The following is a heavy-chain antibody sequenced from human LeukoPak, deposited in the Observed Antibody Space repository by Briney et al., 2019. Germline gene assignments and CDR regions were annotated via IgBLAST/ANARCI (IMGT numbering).Heavy chain of an antibody. V-gene: IGHV1-69*01. J-gene: IGHJ4*02. CDR3: ARDSRDGSQFFY. D-gene: IGHD5-24*01. Sequence: ASVKVSCKASGGTFSSYAISWVRQAPGQGLEWMGGIIPIFGTANYAQKFQGRVTITADESTSTAYMELSSLRSEDTAVYYCARDSRDGSQFFYWGQGTLVTVSS. CDR1: GGTFSSYA. CDR2: IIPIFGTA.